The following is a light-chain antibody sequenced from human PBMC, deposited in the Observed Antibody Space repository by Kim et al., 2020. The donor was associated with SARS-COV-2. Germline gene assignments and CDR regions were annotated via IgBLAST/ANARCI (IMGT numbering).Light chain of an antibody. CDR1: QEISSL. CDR3: QQANTFPPT. CDR2: AAT. J-gene: IGKJ2*01. V-gene: IGKV1-12*01. Sequence: SASVGDRVTITCRASQEISSLLAWYQQKPGKAPKLLIYAATSLQTAVPSRFSGSGSGTYFSLTISSLQPEDFATYYCQQANTFPPTFGQGTKLEI.